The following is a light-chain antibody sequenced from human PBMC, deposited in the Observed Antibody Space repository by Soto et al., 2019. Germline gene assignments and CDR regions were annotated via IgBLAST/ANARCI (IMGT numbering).Light chain of an antibody. Sequence: DIVMTQSPDSLAVSLGERATINCKSSQSVLYSSDNKNYLAWYQQKPGQPPKLLIAWASSRESGIPDRFSGTRSGTDFTLTIRGLQAGDLAVYYCQQYYAIPRTFGQGTKVEL. J-gene: IGKJ1*01. V-gene: IGKV4-1*01. CDR3: QQYYAIPRT. CDR2: WAS. CDR1: QSVLYSSDNKNY.